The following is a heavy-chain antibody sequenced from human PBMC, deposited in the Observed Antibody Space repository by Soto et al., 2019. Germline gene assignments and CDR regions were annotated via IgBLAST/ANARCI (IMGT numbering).Heavy chain of an antibody. V-gene: IGHV1-2*02. CDR2: INPNSGAT. J-gene: IGHJ5*02. CDR3: ARGGGTILAPLP. CDR1: GYTFTGYF. D-gene: IGHD3-3*01. Sequence: ASVKVYCKAFGYTFTGYFMHWARQAPGQGLEWLGWINPNSGATKYAQKFQGRVTLTRDTSINTAYMEMSMLRSDDTAVYYCARGGGTILAPLPWGQGTLVTVSS.